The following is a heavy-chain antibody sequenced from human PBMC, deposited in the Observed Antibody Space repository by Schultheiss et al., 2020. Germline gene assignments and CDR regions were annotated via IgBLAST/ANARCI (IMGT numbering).Heavy chain of an antibody. CDR2: INPSGGST. V-gene: IGHV1-46*01. Sequence: ASVKVSCKASGYTFTSYYMHWVRQAPGQGLEWMGIINPSGGSTSYAQKFQGRVTITADESTSTAYMELSSLRSEDTAVYYCARGITGTTSAFDIWGQGTMVNVSS. CDR3: ARGITGTTSAFDI. J-gene: IGHJ3*02. CDR1: GYTFTSYY. D-gene: IGHD1-20*01.